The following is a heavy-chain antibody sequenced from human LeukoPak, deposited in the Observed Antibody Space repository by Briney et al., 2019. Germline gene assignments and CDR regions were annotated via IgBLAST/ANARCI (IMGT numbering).Heavy chain of an antibody. D-gene: IGHD6-13*01. CDR1: GGSFSGYY. J-gene: IGHJ4*02. CDR3: ARVGSSWCFDY. V-gene: IGHV4-34*01. CDR2: INHSGST. Sequence: SETLSLTCAVYGGSFSGYYWSWIRQPPGKGLEWTGEINHSGSTNYNPSLKSRVTISVDTSKNQFSLKLSSVTAADTAVYYCARVGSSWCFDYWGQGTLVTVSS.